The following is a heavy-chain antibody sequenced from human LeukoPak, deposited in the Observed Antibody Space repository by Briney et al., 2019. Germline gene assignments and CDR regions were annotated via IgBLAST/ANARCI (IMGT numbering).Heavy chain of an antibody. CDR3: ARGTPPPAWFDP. J-gene: IGHJ5*02. CDR2: VYHSGST. V-gene: IGHV4-30-2*01. Sequence: PSETLSLTCAVSGGSISSGGYSWSWIQQPPGKGLEWIGDVYHSGSTHYNPSLKSRVTISVDRSKNQFSLKLTSVTAADTAVYYCARGTPPPAWFDPWGQGTLVTVSS. CDR1: GGSISSGGYS.